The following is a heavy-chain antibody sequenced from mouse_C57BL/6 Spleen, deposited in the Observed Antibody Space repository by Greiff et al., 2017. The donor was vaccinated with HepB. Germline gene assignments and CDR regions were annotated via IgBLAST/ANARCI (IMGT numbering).Heavy chain of an antibody. J-gene: IGHJ3*01. CDR1: GYTFTDYN. D-gene: IGHD2-4*01. Sequence: EVQLQQSGPELVKPGASVKMSCKASGYTFTDYNMHWVKQSHGKSLEWIGYINPNNGGTSYNQKFKGKATLTVNKSSSTAYMELRSLTSEDSAVYYCARWPGYDYDERAYWGQGTLVTVSA. V-gene: IGHV1-22*01. CDR2: INPNNGGT. CDR3: ARWPGYDYDERAY.